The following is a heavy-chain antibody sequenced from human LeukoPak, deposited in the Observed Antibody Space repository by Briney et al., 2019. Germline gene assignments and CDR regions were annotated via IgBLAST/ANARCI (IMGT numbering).Heavy chain of an antibody. Sequence: GESLKITCKGSGYSFTTYWISWVRQMPGKGLEWMGRIDPSDSYTNYSPSFQGHVTISADKSFSTAYLQWTSLKASDTAMYYCARHAKAYGSSCDYWGQGTLVTVSS. CDR2: IDPSDSYT. V-gene: IGHV5-10-1*01. CDR3: ARHAKAYGSSCDY. CDR1: GYSFTTYW. J-gene: IGHJ4*02. D-gene: IGHD6-13*01.